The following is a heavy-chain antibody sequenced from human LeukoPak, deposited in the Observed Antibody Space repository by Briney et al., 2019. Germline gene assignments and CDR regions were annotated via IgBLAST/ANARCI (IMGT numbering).Heavy chain of an antibody. J-gene: IGHJ4*02. CDR2: VSGGGGKR. CDR1: GFTFSSYA. D-gene: IGHD1-26*01. CDR3: ARARSGLDDFDY. V-gene: IGHV3-23*01. Sequence: GGSLRLSCAASGFTFSSYAMSWVRQAPGMGLEWLSAVSGGGGKRYYADSVKGRFTISRDNSKDTLYLQMNSLRAEDTAVYYCARARSGLDDFDYWGQGTLVTVSS.